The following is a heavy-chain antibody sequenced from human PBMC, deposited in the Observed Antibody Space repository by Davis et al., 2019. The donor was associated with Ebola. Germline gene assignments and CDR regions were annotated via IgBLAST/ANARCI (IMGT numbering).Heavy chain of an antibody. CDR2: ISSSSSTI. J-gene: IGHJ6*02. CDR3: ARSRHIVVVIGYYGMDV. V-gene: IGHV3-48*02. D-gene: IGHD2-21*01. CDR1: GFTFSSYS. Sequence: GGSLRLSCAASGFTFSSYSMNWVRQAPGKGLEWVSYISSSSSTIYYADSVKGRFTISRDNAKNSLYLQMNSLRDEDTAVYYCARSRHIVVVIGYYGMDVWGQGTTVTVSS.